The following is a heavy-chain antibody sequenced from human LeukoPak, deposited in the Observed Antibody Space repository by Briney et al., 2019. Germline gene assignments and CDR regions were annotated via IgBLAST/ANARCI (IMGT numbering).Heavy chain of an antibody. J-gene: IGHJ4*02. CDR2: IYYSGST. Sequence: SETLSLTCTVSGGSISSSSYYWGWIRQPPGKGLEWIGSIYYSGSTYYNPSLKSRVTISVDTSKNQFSLKLSSVTAADTAVYYCARMYSSGWQDDYWGQGTLVTVSS. CDR1: GGSISSSSYY. D-gene: IGHD6-19*01. CDR3: ARMYSSGWQDDY. V-gene: IGHV4-39*01.